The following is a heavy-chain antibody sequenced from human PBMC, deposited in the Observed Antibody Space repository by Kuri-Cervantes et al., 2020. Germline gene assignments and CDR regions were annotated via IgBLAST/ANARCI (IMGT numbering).Heavy chain of an antibody. CDR1: GGTFSSYA. Sequence: ASVKVSCKASGGTFSSYAISWVRQAPGQGLEWMGIINPSGGSTSYAQKFQGRVTMTRDTSTSTVYMELSSLRSEDTAVYYCARGKARLLWFGELLNDNYGMDVWGQGTTVTVSS. V-gene: IGHV1-46*01. CDR2: INPSGGST. D-gene: IGHD3-10*01. CDR3: ARGKARLLWFGELLNDNYGMDV. J-gene: IGHJ6*02.